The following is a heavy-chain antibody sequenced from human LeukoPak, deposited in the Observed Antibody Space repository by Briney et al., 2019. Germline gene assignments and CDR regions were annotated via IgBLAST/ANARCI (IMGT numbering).Heavy chain of an antibody. J-gene: IGHJ6*02. CDR3: ARPGADCGSAGYYTYPYYGLDV. CDR1: GYSFSGHG. Sequence: ASVKVSCKASGYSFSGHGITWVRQAPGQGLEWMGWISAYNGNTKYAQNLQGRVTMTTDISTSTAYMELRSLRSDDTAVYYCARPGADCGSAGYYTYPYYGLDVWGQGTTVTVSS. CDR2: ISAYNGNT. D-gene: IGHD2-2*02. V-gene: IGHV1-18*01.